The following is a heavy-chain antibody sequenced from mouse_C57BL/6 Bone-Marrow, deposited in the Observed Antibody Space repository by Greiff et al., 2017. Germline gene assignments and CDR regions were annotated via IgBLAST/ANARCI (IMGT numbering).Heavy chain of an antibody. CDR3: ALYDGSPLYYFDY. Sequence: QVQLQQSGAELARPGASVKLSCKASGYTFTSYGISWVKQRTGQGLEWIGEIYPRSGNTYYNEKFKGKATLTADKSSSTAYMELRSLTSEDSAVYFCALYDGSPLYYFDYGGQGTTLTVSS. J-gene: IGHJ2*01. V-gene: IGHV1-81*01. CDR2: IYPRSGNT. CDR1: GYTFTSYG. D-gene: IGHD2-3*01.